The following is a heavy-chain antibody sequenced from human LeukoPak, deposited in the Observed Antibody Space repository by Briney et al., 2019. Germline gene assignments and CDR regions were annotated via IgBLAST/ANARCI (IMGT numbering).Heavy chain of an antibody. CDR3: ASSDPPGWSYDPYYYYYYMDV. J-gene: IGHJ6*03. CDR1: GGTFSSYA. Sequence: SVKVSCKASGGTFSSYAISWVRQAPGQGLEWMGGIIPIFGTANYAQKFQGRVTITADESTSTAYMELSSLRSEDTAVYYCASSDPPGWSYDPYYYYYYMDVWGKGTTVTVSS. CDR2: IIPIFGTA. D-gene: IGHD1-26*01. V-gene: IGHV1-69*01.